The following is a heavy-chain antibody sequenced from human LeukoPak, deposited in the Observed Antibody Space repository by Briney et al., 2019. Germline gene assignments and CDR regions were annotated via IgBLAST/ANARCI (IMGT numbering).Heavy chain of an antibody. CDR2: IYYSGST. D-gene: IGHD2-2*01. V-gene: IGHV4-59*12. Sequence: SETLSLTCTVSGGSISSYYWSWIRQPPGKGLEWIGYIYYSGSTNYNPSLKSRATISVDTSKNQFSLKLSSVTAADTAVYYCARDEGSSTSVDIWGQGTMVTVSS. J-gene: IGHJ3*02. CDR3: ARDEGSSTSVDI. CDR1: GGSISSYY.